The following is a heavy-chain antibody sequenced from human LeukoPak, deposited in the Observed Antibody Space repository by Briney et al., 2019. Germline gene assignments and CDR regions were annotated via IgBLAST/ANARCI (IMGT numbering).Heavy chain of an antibody. D-gene: IGHD6-19*01. CDR3: MRQGLGGAGR. V-gene: IGHV3-66*02. J-gene: IGHJ4*02. Sequence: GGSLRLSCAASGFTVSSNHMNWVRQAPGKGLEWVSVIFSGGETSYSDSVKGRFTTSRDSSKNTLFLQMNSLTPEDTAVYYCMRQGLGGAGRWGQGTLVTVSS. CDR2: IFSGGET. CDR1: GFTVSSNH.